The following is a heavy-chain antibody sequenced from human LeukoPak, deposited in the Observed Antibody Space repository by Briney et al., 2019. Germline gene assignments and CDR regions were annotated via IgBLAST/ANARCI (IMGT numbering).Heavy chain of an antibody. D-gene: IGHD6-19*01. CDR3: AKVRGTYSSGYFFDY. Sequence: PGGSLRLSCAASGFTLEDYAMQWVRQAPGKGLEWLSIISWNSGYIGYADSVKGRFTISRDNAKKSLDLQMNSLRAEDTAFYYCAKVRGTYSSGYFFDYWGQGTLVTVSS. J-gene: IGHJ4*02. V-gene: IGHV3-9*01. CDR2: ISWNSGYI. CDR1: GFTLEDYA.